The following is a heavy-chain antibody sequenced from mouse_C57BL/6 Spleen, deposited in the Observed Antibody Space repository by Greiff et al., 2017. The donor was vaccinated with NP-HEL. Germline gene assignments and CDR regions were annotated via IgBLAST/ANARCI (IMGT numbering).Heavy chain of an antibody. J-gene: IGHJ2*01. CDR2: IFPGSGST. CDR3: ASGDGSSYLYYFDY. D-gene: IGHD1-1*01. Sequence: VQLQQSGPELVKPGASVKISCKASGYTFTDYYINWVKQRPGQGLEWIGWIFPGSGSTYYNEKFKGKATLTVDKSSSTAYMLLSSLTSEDSAVYFCASGDGSSYLYYFDYWGQGTTLTVSS. CDR1: GYTFTDYY. V-gene: IGHV1-75*01.